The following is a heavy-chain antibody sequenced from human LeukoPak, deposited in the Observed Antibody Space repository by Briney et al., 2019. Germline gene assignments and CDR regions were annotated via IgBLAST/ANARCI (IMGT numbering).Heavy chain of an antibody. CDR2: ISSSSNYI. V-gene: IGHV3-21*01. CDR1: GFTFSSYN. Sequence: GGSLRLSCAASGFTFSSYNMNWVRQAPGKGLEWVSSISSSSNYIYYADSVKGRFTISRDNAKTSLYLQMNSLRAEDTAVYYCARGPRGLWFGELIYYFDYWGQGTLVTVSS. J-gene: IGHJ4*02. CDR3: ARGPRGLWFGELIYYFDY. D-gene: IGHD3-10*01.